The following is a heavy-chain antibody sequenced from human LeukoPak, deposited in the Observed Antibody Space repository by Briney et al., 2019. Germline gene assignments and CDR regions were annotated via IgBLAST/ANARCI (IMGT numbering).Heavy chain of an antibody. Sequence: ASVKVSCKASGYTFTSYGISWVRQAPGQGLEWMGWISAYSGNTNYAQKLQGRVTMTTDTSTSTAYMELRSLRSDDTAVYYCARGQYYGSGSSQFDYWGQGILVTVSS. V-gene: IGHV1-18*01. D-gene: IGHD3-10*01. J-gene: IGHJ4*02. CDR2: ISAYSGNT. CDR1: GYTFTSYG. CDR3: ARGQYYGSGSSQFDY.